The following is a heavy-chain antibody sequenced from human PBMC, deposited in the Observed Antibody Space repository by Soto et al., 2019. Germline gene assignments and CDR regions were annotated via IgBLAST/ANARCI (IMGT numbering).Heavy chain of an antibody. V-gene: IGHV1-2*02. J-gene: IGHJ4*02. CDR3: ARPPGYISDWYYFDL. CDR1: GTPSINNN. Sequence: QVQLVQSGAEVKKPGAPVKISFEASGTPSINNNMHWFRQAPEQGLEGMGRISPKSGGTNYAQKFQGRVSMTWDTSLKTAYMELSSLMSEDTAVYFCARPPGYISDWYYFDLWGQGTQVTVSS. CDR2: ISPKSGGT. D-gene: IGHD3-9*01.